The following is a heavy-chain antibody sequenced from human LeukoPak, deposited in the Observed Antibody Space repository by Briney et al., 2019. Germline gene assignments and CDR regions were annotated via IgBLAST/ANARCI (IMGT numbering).Heavy chain of an antibody. Sequence: ASVKVSCKASGYTFTSYGISWVRQAPGQGLEWMGWISAYNGNTNYAQKLQGRVTMTTDTSTSTAYMELRSLRSDDTAVYYCARKITMVRGVISLFTKWNWFDPWGQGTLVTVSS. CDR2: ISAYNGNT. D-gene: IGHD3-10*01. J-gene: IGHJ5*02. CDR1: GYTFTSYG. V-gene: IGHV1-18*01. CDR3: ARKITMVRGVISLFTKWNWFDP.